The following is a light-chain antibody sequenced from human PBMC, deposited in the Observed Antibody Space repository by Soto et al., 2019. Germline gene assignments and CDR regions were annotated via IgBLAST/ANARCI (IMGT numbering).Light chain of an antibody. CDR1: SSNIGANYD. Sequence: QSVLAQPPSVSGAPGQRVTISCTGSSSNIGANYDVHWYQQLPGTAPKLLIYANIYRPSGVPDRFSGSKSGTSASLAITGIQAEDEADSYCKSYDRSLSGYVFGTGTKVTV. CDR2: ANI. V-gene: IGLV1-40*01. CDR3: KSYDRSLSGYV. J-gene: IGLJ1*01.